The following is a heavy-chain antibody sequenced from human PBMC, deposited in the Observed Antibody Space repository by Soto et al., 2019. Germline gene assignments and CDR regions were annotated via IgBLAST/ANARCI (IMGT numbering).Heavy chain of an antibody. CDR1: GDTFSTYT. CDR2: IIPRSATS. Sequence: SVKVSCKASGDTFSTYTITWMRQAPGQGLEWMGGIIPRSATSKYAQKFQGRVTITADESTSTVYMELRTLRPEDTAVYYCARDQSRSLNLDYWGQGALVTVSS. J-gene: IGHJ4*02. V-gene: IGHV1-69*13. D-gene: IGHD3-16*02. CDR3: ARDQSRSLNLDY.